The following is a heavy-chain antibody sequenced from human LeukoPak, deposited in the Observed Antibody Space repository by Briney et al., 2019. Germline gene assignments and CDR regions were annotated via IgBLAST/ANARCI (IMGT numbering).Heavy chain of an antibody. CDR1: GFTFSSNG. V-gene: IGHV3-30*02. D-gene: IGHD3-10*01. CDR2: IQYDGSKK. CDR3: TTYGSGRKFDY. J-gene: IGHJ4*02. Sequence: GGSLRLSCVASGFTFSSNGMHWVRQAPGKGLEWVTFIQYDGSKKYYADSVKGRFTISRDNSKNTLYLEMNSLRAEDTAVYYCTTYGSGRKFDYWGQGILVTVSS.